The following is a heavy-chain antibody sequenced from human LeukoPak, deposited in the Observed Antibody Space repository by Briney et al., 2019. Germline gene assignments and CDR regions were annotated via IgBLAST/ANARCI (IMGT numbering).Heavy chain of an antibody. Sequence: PGGSLRLSCVASGFTVSNNYMTWVRQAPGKGLEWLSYISGNGGDIQYADSVKGRFTISRDNAKNSLYLQMNSLRAEDSALYYCTRFGDYGEYWGQGTLVTVSS. V-gene: IGHV3-11*01. J-gene: IGHJ4*02. CDR1: GFTVSNNY. CDR3: TRFGDYGEY. D-gene: IGHD3-10*01. CDR2: ISGNGGDI.